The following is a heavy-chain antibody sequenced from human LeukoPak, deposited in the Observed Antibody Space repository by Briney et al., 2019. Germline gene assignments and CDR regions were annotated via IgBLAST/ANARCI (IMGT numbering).Heavy chain of an antibody. Sequence: GGSLRLSCAASGFTFSSYSMNWVRQAPGKGLEGVSSISSSSSYIYYADSVKGRFTISRDNAKNSLYLQMNSLRSDDTAVYYCARDGRYSGSYPAFDIWGQGTMVTVSS. D-gene: IGHD1-26*01. CDR2: ISSSSSYI. CDR3: ARDGRYSGSYPAFDI. CDR1: GFTFSSYS. J-gene: IGHJ3*02. V-gene: IGHV3-21*04.